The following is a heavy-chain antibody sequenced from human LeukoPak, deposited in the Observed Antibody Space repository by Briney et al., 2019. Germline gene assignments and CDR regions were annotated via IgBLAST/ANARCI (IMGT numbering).Heavy chain of an antibody. D-gene: IGHD6-19*01. CDR2: ISWNSGSI. CDR3: AKGQRDSSGWFGGDAFDI. V-gene: IGHV3-9*01. Sequence: PGRSLRLSCAASGFTFDDYAMHWVRQAPGKGLEWVSGISWNSGSIGYADSVKGRFTISRDNAKNSLYLQMNSLRAEDTALYYCAKGQRDSSGWFGGDAFDIWGQGTMVTVSS. J-gene: IGHJ3*02. CDR1: GFTFDDYA.